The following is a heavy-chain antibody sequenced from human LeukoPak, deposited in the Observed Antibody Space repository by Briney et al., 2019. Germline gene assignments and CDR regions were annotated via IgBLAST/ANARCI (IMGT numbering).Heavy chain of an antibody. V-gene: IGHV3-48*03. D-gene: IGHD5-18*01. CDR3: ARASRGYSYGYNY. Sequence: GGSLRLSCAASGFTFSSYEMNWVRQAPGKGLEWVSYISSSGSTIYYADSVKGRFTISRDNAKNSLYLQMNSLRAEDTAAYYCARASRGYSYGYNYWGQGTLVTVSS. J-gene: IGHJ4*02. CDR1: GFTFSSYE. CDR2: ISSSGSTI.